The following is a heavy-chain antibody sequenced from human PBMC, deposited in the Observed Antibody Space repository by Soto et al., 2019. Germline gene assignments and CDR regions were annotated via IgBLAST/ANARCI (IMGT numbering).Heavy chain of an antibody. V-gene: IGHV4-34*01. CDR3: ARLRITIFGVVKGFDP. Sequence: QVQLQQWGAGLLKPPETLSLTCAVYGGSFSGYYWSWIRQPPGKGLEWIGEINHSGSTNYNPSLKSRVTISVDTSKNQFSLKLSSVTAADTAVYYCARLRITIFGVVKGFDPWGQGTLVTVSS. CDR2: INHSGST. CDR1: GGSFSGYY. J-gene: IGHJ5*02. D-gene: IGHD3-3*01.